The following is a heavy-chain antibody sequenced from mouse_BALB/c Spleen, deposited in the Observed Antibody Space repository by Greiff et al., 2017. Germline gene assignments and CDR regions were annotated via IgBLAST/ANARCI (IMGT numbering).Heavy chain of an antibody. V-gene: IGHV1-7*01. J-gene: IGHJ3*01. Sequence: VQLQQSGAELAKPGASVKMSCKASGYTFTSYWMHWVKQRPGQGLEWIGYINPSTGYTEYNQKFKDKATLTADKSSSTAYMQLSSLTSEDSAVYYCARREVYDGYPWFAYWGQGTLVTVSA. CDR3: ARREVYDGYPWFAY. CDR1: GYTFTSYW. D-gene: IGHD2-3*01. CDR2: INPSTGYT.